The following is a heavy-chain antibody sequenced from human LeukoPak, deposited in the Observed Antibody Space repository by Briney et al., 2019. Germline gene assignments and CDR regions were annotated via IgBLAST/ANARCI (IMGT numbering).Heavy chain of an antibody. CDR2: MYYRGST. CDR3: ARKHYGSGSYYKDIYIDY. Sequence: PPETLSLTCTVSGGSISSSSYYTGWICQPPGKGLEWLGCMYYRGSTYYNPPIKSRVTISVETSKNTFSRKLSSVTAADTAVYYCARKHYGSGSYYKDIYIDYWGQGTLVTVSS. D-gene: IGHD3-10*01. J-gene: IGHJ4*02. CDR1: GGSISSSSYY. V-gene: IGHV4-39*01.